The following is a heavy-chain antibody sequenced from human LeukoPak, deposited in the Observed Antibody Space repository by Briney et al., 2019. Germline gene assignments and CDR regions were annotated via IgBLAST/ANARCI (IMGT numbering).Heavy chain of an antibody. J-gene: IGHJ4*02. CDR1: GGSISSYY. V-gene: IGHV4-59*12. Sequence: SETLSLTCTVSGGSISSYYWSWIRQPPGKGLEWIGYIYYSVSTNYNPSLKSRVTISVDTSKNQFSLKLSSVTAADTAVYYCARGRVVRGVIITPLRYYFDYWGQGTLVTVSS. D-gene: IGHD3-10*01. CDR3: ARGRVVRGVIITPLRYYFDY. CDR2: IYYSVST.